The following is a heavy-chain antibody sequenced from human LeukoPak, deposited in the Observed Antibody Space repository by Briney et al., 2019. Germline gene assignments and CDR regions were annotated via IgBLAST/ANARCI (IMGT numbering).Heavy chain of an antibody. CDR3: ARGRDRSKAGDH. CDR2: IHPHGIF. Sequence: SETLSLTCDVSGGSCDDYYRSWIRQPPGKGLEWIGEIHPHGIFYYNSSLMSRVTISIDTSKSQFSLRLTSVTAADTAFYCARGRDRSKAGDHWGQGSLVTVSS. D-gene: IGHD5-24*01. V-gene: IGHV4-34*01. J-gene: IGHJ4*02. CDR1: GGSCDDYY.